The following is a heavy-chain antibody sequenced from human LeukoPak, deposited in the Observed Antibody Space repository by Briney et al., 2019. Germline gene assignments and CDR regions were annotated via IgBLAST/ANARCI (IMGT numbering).Heavy chain of an antibody. CDR1: GYSISSGYY. Sequence: SETLSLTCTVSGYSISSGYYWGWIRQPPGKGLEWIGSIYHSGSTYYNPSLKSRVTISVDTSKNQFSLKLSSVTAADTAVYYCAREGAAAGAYYYYYMDVWGKGTTVTVSS. V-gene: IGHV4-38-2*02. J-gene: IGHJ6*03. CDR2: IYHSGST. D-gene: IGHD4/OR15-4a*01. CDR3: AREGAAAGAYYYYYMDV.